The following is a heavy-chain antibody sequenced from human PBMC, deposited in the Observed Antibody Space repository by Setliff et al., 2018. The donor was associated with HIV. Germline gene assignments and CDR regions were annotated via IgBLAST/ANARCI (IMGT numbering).Heavy chain of an antibody. CDR1: GGSISSHF. CDR2: IYYSGST. J-gene: IGHJ4*02. CDR3: ARGTLYYDYVWGTPFPFDY. V-gene: IGHV4-59*11. D-gene: IGHD3-16*01. Sequence: SETLSLTCTVSGGSISSHFWSWIRQPPGKGLEWIGSIYYSGSTNYNPSLKSRVTISVVTSKNQFSLKLSSVTAADTAVYYCARGTLYYDYVWGTPFPFDYWGQGTLVTVSS.